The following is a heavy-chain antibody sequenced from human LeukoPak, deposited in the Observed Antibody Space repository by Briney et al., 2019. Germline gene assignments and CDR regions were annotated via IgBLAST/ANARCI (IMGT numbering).Heavy chain of an antibody. J-gene: IGHJ4*02. Sequence: SETLSLTCSVSGGSISSYYWSWIRQPPGKGLEWIGYIYYSGSTNYNPSLKSRVTISVDTSKNQFSLKLSSVTAADTAVYYCARDLYVSGSTSSWGQGTLVTVSS. D-gene: IGHD3-10*01. CDR2: IYYSGST. V-gene: IGHV4-59*01. CDR1: GGSISSYY. CDR3: ARDLYVSGSTSS.